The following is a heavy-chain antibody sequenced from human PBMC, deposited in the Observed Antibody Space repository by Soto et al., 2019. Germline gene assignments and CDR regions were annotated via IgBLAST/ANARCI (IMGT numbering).Heavy chain of an antibody. Sequence: SETLSVTCTVSGGSISSYYWSWIRQPPGKGLEWIGYIYYSGSTNYNPSLQGRVTMTTDTSTSTAYMELRSLRSDDTAVYYCARVEAWYGDLHIDIWGQGTMVTVSS. V-gene: IGHV4-59*01. CDR2: IYYSGST. D-gene: IGHD4-17*01. CDR3: ARVEAWYGDLHIDI. CDR1: GGSISSYY. J-gene: IGHJ3*02.